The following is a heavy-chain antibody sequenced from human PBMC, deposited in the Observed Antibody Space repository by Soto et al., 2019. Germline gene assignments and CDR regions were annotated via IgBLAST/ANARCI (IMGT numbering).Heavy chain of an antibody. D-gene: IGHD3-22*01. J-gene: IGHJ4*02. V-gene: IGHV3-23*01. Sequence: GSLRLSCAASGFTFSTYAMSWVRQAPGKGLEWVSLISGSAGRTYYGDSVKGRFTISRDNSRNTVYLQMNSLRAEDTALYYCAKVGLYYDGTGYYYFDYWGQGMLVTVSS. CDR1: GFTFSTYA. CDR3: AKVGLYYDGTGYYYFDY. CDR2: ISGSAGRT.